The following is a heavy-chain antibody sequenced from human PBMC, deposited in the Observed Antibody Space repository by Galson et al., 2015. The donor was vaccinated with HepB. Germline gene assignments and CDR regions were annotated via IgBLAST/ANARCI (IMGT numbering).Heavy chain of an antibody. CDR3: ARDRGHNCSGGSCYPNYYYYGMDV. Sequence: SLRLSCAASGFTFSSYGMHWVRQAPGEGLEWVAVIWYDGSNKYYADSVKGRFTISRDNSKNTLYLQMNSLRAEDTAVYYCARDRGHNCSGGSCYPNYYYYGMDVWGQGTTVTVSS. J-gene: IGHJ6*02. CDR1: GFTFSSYG. D-gene: IGHD2-15*01. V-gene: IGHV3-33*01. CDR2: IWYDGSNK.